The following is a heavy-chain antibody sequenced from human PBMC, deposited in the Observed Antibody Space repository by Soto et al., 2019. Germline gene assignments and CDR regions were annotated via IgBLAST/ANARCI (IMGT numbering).Heavy chain of an antibody. Sequence: PSETLSLTCAVYGGSFSGYYWSWIRQPPGKGLEWIGEINHSGSTNYNPSHKSRVTISVDTSKNQLSLKLSSVTAADTAVYYCASSYYDILTGYYRDVDAFDIWGQGTMVTVSS. CDR3: ASSYYDILTGYYRDVDAFDI. D-gene: IGHD3-9*01. CDR2: INHSGST. V-gene: IGHV4-34*01. J-gene: IGHJ3*02. CDR1: GGSFSGYY.